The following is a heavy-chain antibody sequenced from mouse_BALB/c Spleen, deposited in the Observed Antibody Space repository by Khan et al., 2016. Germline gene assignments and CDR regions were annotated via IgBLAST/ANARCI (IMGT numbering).Heavy chain of an antibody. J-gene: IGHJ3*01. D-gene: IGHD2-4*01. CDR3: ARDEITTAFAY. CDR2: INYSGST. CDR1: GYSITSGYS. Sequence: EVQLQESGPDLVKPSQSLSLTCTVTGYSITSGYSWHWIRQFPGNKQEWMGYINYSGSTNYNPYLKSRISITRDKSTNKFFLQLNSVTTEDTATYYCARDEITTAFAYWGQGTLVTVSA. V-gene: IGHV3-1*02.